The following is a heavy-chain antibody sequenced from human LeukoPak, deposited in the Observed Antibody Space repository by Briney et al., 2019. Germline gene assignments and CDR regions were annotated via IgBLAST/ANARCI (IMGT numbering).Heavy chain of an antibody. J-gene: IGHJ4*02. CDR1: GGSISSSSNS. Sequence: TSSETLSLTCTVSGGSISSSSNSGGGIGHPQGKGLEGMGSIYYSGSTYYNPSLKSRVTISVDTSKNQFSLKLSSVTAADTAVYYCARHLRYDILTGYMLGFDYWGQGTLVTVSS. D-gene: IGHD3-9*01. V-gene: IGHV4-39*01. CDR3: ARHLRYDILTGYMLGFDY. CDR2: IYYSGST.